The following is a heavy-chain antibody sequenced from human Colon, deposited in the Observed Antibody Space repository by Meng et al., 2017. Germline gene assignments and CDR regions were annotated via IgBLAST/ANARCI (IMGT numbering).Heavy chain of an antibody. J-gene: IGHJ4*02. CDR2: MTGIERTT. CDR1: GFIVRKDA. Sequence: EVKLCESGGGMRQPAGTVRLSVAVSGFIVRKDAMEWVRQAPGKGLEWVSSMTGIERTTSYADSVMGRFTISRDDSKNTLYLQMNSLRAEDTAVYYCAGHGGYSYLGQGTLVTVSS. CDR3: AGHGGYSY. D-gene: IGHD5-18*01. V-gene: IGHV3-23*01.